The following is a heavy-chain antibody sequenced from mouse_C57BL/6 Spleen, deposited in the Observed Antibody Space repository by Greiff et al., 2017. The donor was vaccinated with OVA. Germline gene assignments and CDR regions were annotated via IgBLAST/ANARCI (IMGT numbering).Heavy chain of an antibody. CDR2: ISYDGSN. D-gene: IGHD1-1*01. Sequence: ESGPGLVKPSQSLSLTCSVTGYSITSGYYWNWIRQFPGNKLEWMGYISYDGSNNYNPSLKNRISITRDTSKNQFFLKLNSVTTEDTATYYCARVGGTVVDYYAMDYWGQGTSVTVSS. V-gene: IGHV3-6*01. J-gene: IGHJ4*01. CDR3: ARVGGTVVDYYAMDY. CDR1: GYSITSGYY.